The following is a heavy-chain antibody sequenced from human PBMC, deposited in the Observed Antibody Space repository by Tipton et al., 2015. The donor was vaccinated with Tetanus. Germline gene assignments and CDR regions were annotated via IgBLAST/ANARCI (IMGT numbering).Heavy chain of an antibody. V-gene: IGHV4-39*01. CDR2: IYYSGGT. CDR1: GGSISSSSYY. CDR3: ATDYDFWSGYRNY. J-gene: IGHJ4*02. Sequence: TLSLTCTVSGGSISSSSYYWGWIRQPPGKGLEWIGSIYYSGGTYYNPSLKSRVTISVDTSKNQFSLKLSSVTAADTAVYYCATDYDFWSGYRNYWGQGTLVTVSS. D-gene: IGHD3-3*01.